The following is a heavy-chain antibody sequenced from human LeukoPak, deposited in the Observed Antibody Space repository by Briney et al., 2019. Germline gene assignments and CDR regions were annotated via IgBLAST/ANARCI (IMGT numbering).Heavy chain of an antibody. D-gene: IGHD6-19*01. CDR2: ISDSAGST. Sequence: GGSLRLSCAASGFTFSSFAMSWVRQAPGKGLEWLSTISDSAGSTYYADSVKGRFTISRDNSKSTLYLHMNSLRAEGTAVYYCAKDRAVAEPIVEFDYWGQGTLVTVSS. CDR1: GFTFSSFA. V-gene: IGHV3-23*01. CDR3: AKDRAVAEPIVEFDY. J-gene: IGHJ4*02.